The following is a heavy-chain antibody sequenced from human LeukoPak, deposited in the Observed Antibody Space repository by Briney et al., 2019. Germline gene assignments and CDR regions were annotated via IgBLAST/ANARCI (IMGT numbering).Heavy chain of an antibody. CDR1: GYSFTTYW. D-gene: IGHD3-22*01. CDR3: ARISDSSGYYSPFDY. CDR2: IYPGDSDT. V-gene: IGHV5-51*01. J-gene: IGHJ4*02. Sequence: GESLKISCQGSGYSFTTYWIAWVRQMPGKGLEWMGIIYPGDSDTRYSPSLQGQVTISADKSISTAYLQWSSLKASDTAMYYCARISDSSGYYSPFDYWGQGTLVTVSS.